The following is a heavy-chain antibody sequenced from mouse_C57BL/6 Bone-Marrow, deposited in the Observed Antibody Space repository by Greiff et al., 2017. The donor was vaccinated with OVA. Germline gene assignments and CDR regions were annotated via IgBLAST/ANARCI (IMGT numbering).Heavy chain of an antibody. D-gene: IGHD2-5*01. V-gene: IGHV6-6*01. J-gene: IGHJ4*01. CDR1: GFTFSDAW. Sequence: EVQLVESGGGLVQPGGSMKLSCAASGFTFSDAWMDWVRQSPEKGLEWVAEIRNKANNHATYYAESVKGRFTISRDDSKSSVYLQMNSLRAEDTGIYYCTRTYYSNYVDYAMDYWGQGTSVTVSS. CDR3: TRTYYSNYVDYAMDY. CDR2: IRNKANNHAT.